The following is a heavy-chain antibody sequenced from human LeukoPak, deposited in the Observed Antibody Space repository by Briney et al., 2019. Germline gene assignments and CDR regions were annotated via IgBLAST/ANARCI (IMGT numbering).Heavy chain of an antibody. CDR3: ARLSTAVHLGAFDL. V-gene: IGHV4-4*09. CDR2: IHTSGSN. CDR1: GVSISPYY. J-gene: IGHJ3*01. Sequence: PSETLSLTCAVSGVSISPYYWAWIRQPPGKGLEWIGYIHTSGSNNQYPSLKSRVTISVDKSKNHFSLRLTSVTAADTAVYYCARLSTAVHLGAFDLWGQGTMVTVSS. D-gene: IGHD3-3*01.